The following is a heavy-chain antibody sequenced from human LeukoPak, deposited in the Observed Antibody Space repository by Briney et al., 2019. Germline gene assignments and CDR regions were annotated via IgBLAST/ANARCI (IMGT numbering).Heavy chain of an antibody. CDR3: ARLLSGWYLADY. J-gene: IGHJ4*02. Sequence: GGSLRLSCAASGFTFSNYAMHWVRQAPGKGLEWVAVISYDGSSESYPDSVKGRFTLSRDNAKSSLYLQMNSLRAEDTAIYYCARLLSGWYLADYWGRGTLVTVSS. V-gene: IGHV3-30-3*01. D-gene: IGHD6-19*01. CDR1: GFTFSNYA. CDR2: ISYDGSSE.